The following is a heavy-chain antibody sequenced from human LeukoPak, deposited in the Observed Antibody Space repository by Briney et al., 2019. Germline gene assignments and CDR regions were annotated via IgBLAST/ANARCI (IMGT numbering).Heavy chain of an antibody. CDR2: ISSNGGST. CDR3: ASLIGYNNAY. Sequence: GGSLRLSCAASGFTFIRYAMHWVRQAPGKGLEYVSAISSNGGSTYYADSVKGRFTISRDDSKNTLYLQMNSLRAEDTAVYYCASLIGYNNAYWGQGTLVSVSS. D-gene: IGHD1-14*01. V-gene: IGHV3-64*04. CDR1: GFTFIRYA. J-gene: IGHJ4*02.